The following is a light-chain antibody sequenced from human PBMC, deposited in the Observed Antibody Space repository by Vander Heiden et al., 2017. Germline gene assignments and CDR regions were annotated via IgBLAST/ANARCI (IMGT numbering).Light chain of an antibody. CDR3: QSADSSGADVV. CDR1: ALPKQY. CDR2: KDS. V-gene: IGLV3-25*03. Sequence: SYELTQPPSVSVSPGQTARIPCSGDALPKQYAFWYQQKPGQAPCLVMYKDSERSSGIPDRFSGSSSGTTVTLTISGVQAEDEADYYCQSADSSGADVVFGGGTKLTVL. J-gene: IGLJ2*01.